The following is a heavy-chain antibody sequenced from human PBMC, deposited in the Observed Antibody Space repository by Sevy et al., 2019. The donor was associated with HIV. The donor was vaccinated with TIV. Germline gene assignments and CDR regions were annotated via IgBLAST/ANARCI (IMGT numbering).Heavy chain of an antibody. V-gene: IGHV3-30-3*01. CDR1: GFTFSSYA. CDR3: ARESGDKTTVVNYPSYFDY. Sequence: GGSLRLSCAASGFTFSSYAMHWVRQAPGEGLEWVAIISYDGSNKYYADSVKGRFTVSRDNSKNTLYLQMNSLRAEDTAVYYCARESGDKTTVVNYPSYFDYWGQGTLVTVSS. CDR2: ISYDGSNK. D-gene: IGHD4-17*01. J-gene: IGHJ4*02.